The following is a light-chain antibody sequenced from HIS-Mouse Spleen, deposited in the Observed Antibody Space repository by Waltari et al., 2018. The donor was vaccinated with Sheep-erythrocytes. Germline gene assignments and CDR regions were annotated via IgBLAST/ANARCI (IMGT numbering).Light chain of an antibody. V-gene: IGKV1-9*01. CDR1: QGISSY. CDR3: QQLNSYPHT. Sequence: DIHLTQSPSFLSASVGDRVTITCRASQGISSYLAWYQQKPGKAPKLLIYAASTLQSGVPSRFSGSGSGTEFTLTISSLQPGDFATYYCQQLNSYPHTFGQGTKLEIK. J-gene: IGKJ2*01. CDR2: AAS.